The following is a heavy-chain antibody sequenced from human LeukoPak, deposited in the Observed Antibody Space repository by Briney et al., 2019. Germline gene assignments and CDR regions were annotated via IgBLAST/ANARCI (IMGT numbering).Heavy chain of an antibody. V-gene: IGHV1-2*02. D-gene: IGHD3-3*01. J-gene: IGHJ4*02. CDR1: GYTFTGYF. Sequence: ASVKVSCKASGYTFTGYFMHWVRQAPGQGLEWMGWINPNSGGTNNAQKFQGRVTMTRDTSISTAYMELSRLKSDDTAVYYCARVSSDFWSGYLNFDYWGQGTVVTVSS. CDR3: ARVSSDFWSGYLNFDY. CDR2: INPNSGGT.